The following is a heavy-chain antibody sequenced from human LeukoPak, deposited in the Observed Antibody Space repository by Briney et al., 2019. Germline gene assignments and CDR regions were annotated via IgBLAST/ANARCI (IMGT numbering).Heavy chain of an antibody. D-gene: IGHD6-6*01. Sequence: PSETLSLTCSVSGDSISSGNYYWGWIRQPPGKGLEWIGNLYYSGTTYYNPSFKSRVTISVDTSKNQFSLKLSSVTAADTAVYYCASPGLRYSSSSGVDYWGQGTLVTVSS. CDR3: ASPGLRYSSSSGVDY. J-gene: IGHJ4*02. CDR2: LYYSGTT. CDR1: GDSISSGNYY. V-gene: IGHV4-39*07.